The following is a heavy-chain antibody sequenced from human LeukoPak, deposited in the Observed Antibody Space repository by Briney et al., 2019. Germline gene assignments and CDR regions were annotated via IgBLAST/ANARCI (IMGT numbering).Heavy chain of an antibody. CDR2: MNPNSGNT. D-gene: IGHD3-10*01. J-gene: IGHJ4*02. V-gene: IGHV1-8*01. Sequence: ASVKVSCKASGYTFTSHDINWVRQATGQGLEWMGWMNPNSGNTGYAQKFQGRVTMTRNTFISTAYMELSSLRSEDKAVYYCARGSKRITMVRGVYHFDYWGQGTLVTVSS. CDR3: ARGSKRITMVRGVYHFDY. CDR1: GYTFTSHD.